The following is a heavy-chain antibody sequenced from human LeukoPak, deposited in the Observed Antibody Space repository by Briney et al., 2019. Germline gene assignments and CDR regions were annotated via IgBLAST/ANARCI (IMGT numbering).Heavy chain of an antibody. CDR1: GYTFTGYY. J-gene: IGHJ6*03. CDR3: ARDLYSGYDFGYYYHYMDV. D-gene: IGHD5-12*01. V-gene: IGHV1-2*02. Sequence: ASVKVSCKASGYTFTGYYMHWVRQAPGQGLEWMGWINPNSGGTNYAQKFQGRVTMTRDTSISTAYMELSRLRSDDTAVYYCARDLYSGYDFGYYYHYMDVWGKGTTVTVSS. CDR2: INPNSGGT.